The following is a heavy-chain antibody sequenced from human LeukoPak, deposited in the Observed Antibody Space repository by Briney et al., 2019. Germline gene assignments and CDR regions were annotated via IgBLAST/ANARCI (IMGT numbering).Heavy chain of an antibody. CDR2: TYYRSKWYN. V-gene: IGHV6-1*01. CDR3: VRFGELLGGFDY. CDR1: GDTVSSNSAA. Sequence: PSQTLSLTCALSGDTVSSNSAAWNWIRQSPSRGLEWLGRTYYRSKWYNDYAVSVKIRITINPDTSKNQFSLQLNSVTPEDTAVYYCVRFGELLGGFDYWGQGTLVTVSS. D-gene: IGHD3-10*01. J-gene: IGHJ4*02.